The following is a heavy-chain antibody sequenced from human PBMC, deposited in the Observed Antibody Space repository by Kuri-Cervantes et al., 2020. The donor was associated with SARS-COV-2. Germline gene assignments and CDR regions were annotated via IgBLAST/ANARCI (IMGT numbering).Heavy chain of an antibody. J-gene: IGHJ5*02. CDR3: ASECLARGVDTAMVWSGWFDP. CDR2: ISAYNGNT. D-gene: IGHD5-18*01. V-gene: IGHV1-18*01. Sequence: ASVKVSCKASGYTFTSYGISWVRQAPGQGLEWMGWISAYNGNTNYAQKLQGRVTMTTDTSTSTAYMELRSLRSDDTAVYYCASECLARGVDTAMVWSGWFDPWGQGTLVTVSS. CDR1: GYTFTSYG.